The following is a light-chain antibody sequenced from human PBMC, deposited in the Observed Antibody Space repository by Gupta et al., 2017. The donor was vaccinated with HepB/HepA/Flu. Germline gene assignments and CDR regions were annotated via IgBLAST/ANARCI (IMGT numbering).Light chain of an antibody. CDR1: QSISSY. V-gene: IGKV1-39*01. CDR3: QQSNSIPYT. CDR2: DAS. J-gene: IGKJ2*01. Sequence: DIEMTQSPASLSASPGDRVTITCRASQSISSYLNWYQQKPGQAPKLLINDASRFKRGVPSRFSGSGSGTDFTLTISSLQPEDSATYYCQQSNSIPYTFGQGTKVEIK.